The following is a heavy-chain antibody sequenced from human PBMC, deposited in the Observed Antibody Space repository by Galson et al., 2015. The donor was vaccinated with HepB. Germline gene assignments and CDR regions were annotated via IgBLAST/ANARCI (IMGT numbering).Heavy chain of an antibody. CDR3: ARHPSQAFDI. CDR1: GYDFPSYW. CDR2: IDPRDSYI. Sequence: QSGAEVKKPGEPLRISCKGFGYDFPSYWISWLRQMPGRGLEWMGRIDPRDSYIIYSPSFQGHVTISVDKSINTAYVQWSSLMASDTAMYFCARHPSQAFDIWGQGTMVTVSS. J-gene: IGHJ3*02. V-gene: IGHV5-10-1*01.